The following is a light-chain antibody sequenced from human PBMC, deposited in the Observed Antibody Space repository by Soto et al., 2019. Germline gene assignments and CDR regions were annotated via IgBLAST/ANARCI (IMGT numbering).Light chain of an antibody. CDR3: QQYGTSPT. Sequence: IVLTQSPGTVSLSPGERATLSCRASQSVSSIYLAWYQKTPGQAPRLLIYGASSRATVIPDRFSGSGSGTDFTLTISRLEHEDSAVYYCQQYGTSPTFGGGTKVEIK. J-gene: IGKJ4*01. V-gene: IGKV3-20*01. CDR1: QSVSSIY. CDR2: GAS.